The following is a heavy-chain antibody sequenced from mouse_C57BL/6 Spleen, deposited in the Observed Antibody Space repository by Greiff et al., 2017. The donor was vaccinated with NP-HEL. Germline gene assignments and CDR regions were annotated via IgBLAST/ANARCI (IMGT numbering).Heavy chain of an antibody. J-gene: IGHJ2*01. CDR3: AREGKLAYFDY. V-gene: IGHV1-61*01. Sequence: VQLQQPGAELVRPGSSVKLSCKASGYTFTSYWMDWVKQRPGQGLEWIGNIYPSDSETHYNQKFKDKATLTVDKSSSTAYMQLSSLTSEDSAVYYCAREGKLAYFDYWGQGTTLTVSS. CDR1: GYTFTSYW. D-gene: IGHD4-1*01. CDR2: IYPSDSET.